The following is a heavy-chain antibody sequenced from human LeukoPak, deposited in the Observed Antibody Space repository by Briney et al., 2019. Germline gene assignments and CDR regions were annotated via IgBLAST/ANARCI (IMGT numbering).Heavy chain of an antibody. Sequence: GGSLRLSCAASGFTFGGYSMNWVRQAPGKGLEWVSHISGSGGSTKYSGSVKGRFTISRDNSKNTLYLQINSLRADDTAVYYCAKDQDPHSYGSGSYAPFDYWGQGTLVTVSS. V-gene: IGHV3-23*01. D-gene: IGHD3-10*01. CDR3: AKDQDPHSYGSGSYAPFDY. CDR1: GFTFGGYS. J-gene: IGHJ4*02. CDR2: ISGSGGST.